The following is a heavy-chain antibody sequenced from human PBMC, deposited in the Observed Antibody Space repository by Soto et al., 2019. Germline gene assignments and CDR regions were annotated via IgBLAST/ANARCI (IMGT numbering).Heavy chain of an antibody. CDR3: AKGLTLRRFLEWLAQSDAFDI. D-gene: IGHD3-3*01. V-gene: IGHV3-23*01. CDR1: GFTFDDYA. Sequence: GGSLRLSCAASGFTFDDYAMIWVRQAPGKGLEWVSAISVSGGSTYYADSVKGRFTISRDNSKNTLYLQMNSLRAEDTAVYYRAKGLTLRRFLEWLAQSDAFDIWGQGTMVTVSS. J-gene: IGHJ3*02. CDR2: ISVSGGST.